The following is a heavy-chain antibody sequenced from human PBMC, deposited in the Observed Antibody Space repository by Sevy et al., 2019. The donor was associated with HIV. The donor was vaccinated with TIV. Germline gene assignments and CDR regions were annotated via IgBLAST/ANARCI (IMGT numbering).Heavy chain of an antibody. CDR2: IYYNGHI. CDR3: AGENAWGSGYS. Sequence: SETLSLTCTVSGGSITSLYWNWIRQPPGKGLEWIANIYYNGHINYNPSLKSRVTLSLNTSKNQFSLWLSSVTAAATAMYYWAGENAWGSGYSWGQGTLVTVSS. J-gene: IGHJ4*02. V-gene: IGHV4-59*08. D-gene: IGHD6-25*01. CDR1: GGSITSLY.